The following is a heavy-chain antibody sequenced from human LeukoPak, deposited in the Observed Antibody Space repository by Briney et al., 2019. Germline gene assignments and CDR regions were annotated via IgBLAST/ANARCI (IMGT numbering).Heavy chain of an antibody. CDR1: GFTFSSYA. CDR3: ARDYCGGDCYPFDY. V-gene: IGHV3-20*04. J-gene: IGHJ4*02. Sequence: GGSLRLSCAASGFTFSSYAMSWVRHAPGKGLEWVSGINWNGGSTGYADSVKGRFTISRDNAKKSVYLKMNSLRGEDTALYYCARDYCGGDCYPFDYWGQGTLVTVSS. CDR2: INWNGGST. D-gene: IGHD2-21*02.